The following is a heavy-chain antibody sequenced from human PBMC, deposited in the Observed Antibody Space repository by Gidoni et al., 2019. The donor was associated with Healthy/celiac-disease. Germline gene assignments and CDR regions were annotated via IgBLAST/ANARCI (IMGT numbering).Heavy chain of an antibody. Sequence: QVQLQQWGAGLLKPSETLSLTCAVYGGSFSGYYWSWIRQPTGKGREWIGEINHSGSTNYNPSLKSRVTISVDTSKNHFSLKLSSVTAADTAVYYCARAGYRIDYWGQGTLVTVSS. CDR1: GGSFSGYY. V-gene: IGHV4-34*01. CDR3: ARAGYRIDY. J-gene: IGHJ4*02. CDR2: INHSGST. D-gene: IGHD5-18*01.